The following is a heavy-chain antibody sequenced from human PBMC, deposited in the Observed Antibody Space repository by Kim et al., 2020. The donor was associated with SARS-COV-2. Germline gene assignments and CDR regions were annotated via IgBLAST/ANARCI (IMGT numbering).Heavy chain of an antibody. J-gene: IGHJ4*02. D-gene: IGHD3-10*01. CDR2: ISAYNGNT. CDR1: GYTFTSYG. CDR3: AIHYYGSGSYSNDY. Sequence: ASVKVSCKASGYTFTSYGISWVRQAPGQGLEWMGWISAYNGNTNYAQKLQGRVTMTTDTSTSTSYMELRSLRSDDTAVYYCAIHYYGSGSYSNDYWGQGTLVTVSS. V-gene: IGHV1-18*04.